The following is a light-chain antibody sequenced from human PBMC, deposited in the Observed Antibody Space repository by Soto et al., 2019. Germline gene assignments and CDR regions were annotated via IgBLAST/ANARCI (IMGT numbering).Light chain of an antibody. V-gene: IGLV2-14*01. CDR2: EVS. J-gene: IGLJ2*01. CDR1: SSDVGGYNY. Sequence: QSALTQPASVSGSPGQSITISCTGTSSDVGGYNYVYWYQQHPGKAPKLMIYEVSNRPSGVSNRFSGSKSGNTASLTISGLQAEDEADYYCTSYTSSSPHVVFGGGTKLTVL. CDR3: TSYTSSSPHVV.